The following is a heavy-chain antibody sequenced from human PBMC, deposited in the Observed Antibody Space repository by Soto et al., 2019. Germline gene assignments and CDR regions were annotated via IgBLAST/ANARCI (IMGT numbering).Heavy chain of an antibody. J-gene: IGHJ6*02. D-gene: IGHD5-12*01. CDR1: GFTFSSYG. CDR3: AKDGYDGYGMDV. CDR2: ISYDGSNK. Sequence: GGSLRLSCAASGFTFSSYGMHWVRQAPGKGLEWVAVISYDGSNKYYADSVKGRFTISRDNSKNTLYLQMNSLRAEDTAVYYCAKDGYDGYGMDVWGQGTTVTV. V-gene: IGHV3-30*18.